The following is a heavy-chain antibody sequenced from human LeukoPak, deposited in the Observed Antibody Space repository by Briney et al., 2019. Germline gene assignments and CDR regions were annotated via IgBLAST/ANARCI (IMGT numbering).Heavy chain of an antibody. D-gene: IGHD2-2*02. Sequence: ASVKVSCKASGYTFTGYYMHWVRPAPGQGLEWMGWINPNSGGTNYAQKFQGRVTMTRDTSISTAYMELSRLRSDDTAVYYCARDGGYCSSTSCYTLHNWFDPWGQGTLVTVSS. CDR2: INPNSGGT. CDR1: GYTFTGYY. CDR3: ARDGGYCSSTSCYTLHNWFDP. V-gene: IGHV1-2*02. J-gene: IGHJ5*02.